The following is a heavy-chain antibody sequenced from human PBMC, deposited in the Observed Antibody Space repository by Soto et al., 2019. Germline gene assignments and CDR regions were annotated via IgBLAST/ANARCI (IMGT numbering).Heavy chain of an antibody. CDR2: MSYDETKK. CDR1: GFSLSSYA. V-gene: IGHV3-30*18. D-gene: IGHD2-15*01. Sequence: QVQLVESGGGVVQPGGSLRLSCATSGFSLSSYAMHWVGQAPGKGLEWVALMSYDETKKYYADSVKGRFTISRDTSKNTLFLQMNNLRVEDTAVYYCAKDRRDGDFMHILVVDFWGQGALVTVSS. J-gene: IGHJ4*02. CDR3: AKDRRDGDFMHILVVDF.